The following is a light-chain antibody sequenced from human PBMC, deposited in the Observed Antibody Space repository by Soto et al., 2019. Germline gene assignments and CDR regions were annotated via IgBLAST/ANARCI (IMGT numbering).Light chain of an antibody. V-gene: IGKV3-11*01. CDR2: DAS. CDR1: QTISNY. Sequence: EVVLTQSPATLSLSPGDRATLSCRASQTISNYLAWYQQKLGQAPRLLIYDASNRATGIPARFSGSGSGTDLTLTISRLEPEDFAVYYCQQRSDWPSFGQGTKLEIK. J-gene: IGKJ2*01. CDR3: QQRSDWPS.